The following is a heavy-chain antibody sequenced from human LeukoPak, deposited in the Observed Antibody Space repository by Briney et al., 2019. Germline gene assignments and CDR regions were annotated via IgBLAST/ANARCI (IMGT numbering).Heavy chain of an antibody. J-gene: IGHJ5*02. CDR1: GGSFSGYY. V-gene: IGHV4-34*01. D-gene: IGHD6-19*01. Sequence: PSETLSLTCAVYGGSFSGYYWSWIRQPPGKGLERIGEINHSGSTNYNPSLKSRVTISVDTSKNQFSLKLSSVTAADTAVYYCARGSPRGVAVAGTGWFDPWGQGTLVTVSS. CDR2: INHSGST. CDR3: ARGSPRGVAVAGTGWFDP.